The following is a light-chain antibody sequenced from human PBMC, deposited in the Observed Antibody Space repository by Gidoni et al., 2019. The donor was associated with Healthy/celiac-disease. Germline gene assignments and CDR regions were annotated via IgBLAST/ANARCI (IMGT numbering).Light chain of an antibody. CDR2: GAS. CDR3: QQYGSSPWT. J-gene: IGKJ1*01. V-gene: IGKV3-20*01. Sequence: EIVLTQSPGTLYLSPGERATLSCRASQSVSSSYLAWYQQNHGQAPRLLIYGASSRATGIPDRFSGSWSGTDFTLTISRLDPDDFAVYYCQQYGSSPWTFGQGTKVEIK. CDR1: QSVSSSY.